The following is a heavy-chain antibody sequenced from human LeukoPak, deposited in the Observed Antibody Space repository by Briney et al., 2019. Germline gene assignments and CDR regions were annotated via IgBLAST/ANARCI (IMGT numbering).Heavy chain of an antibody. CDR2: ISGSGGST. CDR1: GFTFNSYA. J-gene: IGHJ4*02. Sequence: GGSLRLSCAASGFTFNSYAMSWVRQAPGKGLEWVSAISGSGGSTYYADSVKGRFTISRDNSKNTLYLQMNSLRAEDTAVYYCAKLGEPSVGATSSSGYWGQGTLVTVSS. CDR3: AKLGEPSVGATSSSGY. V-gene: IGHV3-23*01. D-gene: IGHD1-26*01.